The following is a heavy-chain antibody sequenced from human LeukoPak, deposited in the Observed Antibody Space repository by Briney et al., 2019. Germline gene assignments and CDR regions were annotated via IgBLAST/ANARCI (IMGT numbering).Heavy chain of an antibody. V-gene: IGHV3-64D*06. CDR2: ISNNGGST. CDR1: GFTFSSYA. CDR3: VKGYSYGFFYFDY. Sequence: GGSLRLSCSASGFTFSSYAMHWVRQAPGKGLEYVSAISNNGGSTYYADSVKGRFTISRDNSKNTLYLQMSSLRAEDTAVYYCVKGYSYGFFYFDYWGQGTLVTVSS. J-gene: IGHJ4*02. D-gene: IGHD5-18*01.